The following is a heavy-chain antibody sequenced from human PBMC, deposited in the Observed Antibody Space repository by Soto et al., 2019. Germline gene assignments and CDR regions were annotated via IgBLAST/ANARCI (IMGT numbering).Heavy chain of an antibody. CDR2: IYTSWST. CDR3: ARSSGWLFDY. D-gene: IGHD6-19*01. V-gene: IGHV4-4*07. Sequence: PSETLSLTCTVSGGTIISYYWGWIRQPAGKGLEFIGRIYTSWSTNYTPPLKSRVTMSVDTSKNQFSLKLSSVTAADTAVYYCARSSGWLFDYWGQGTLVTFS. CDR1: GGTIISYY. J-gene: IGHJ4*02.